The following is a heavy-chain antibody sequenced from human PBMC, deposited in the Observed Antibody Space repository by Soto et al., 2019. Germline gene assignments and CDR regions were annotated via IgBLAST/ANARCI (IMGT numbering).Heavy chain of an antibody. CDR1: GGSISTFY. CDR2: IYYSGST. CDR3: AKDSRNWFDP. Sequence: VQLQESGPGLVKPSETLSLTCSVSGGSISTFYWNWIRQPPGKGLEWIGYIYYSGSTNYNPSLKSRVTVSVDTSKNQFSLKLSSVTAADTAVYYCAKDSRNWFDPWGQGTLVTVSS. V-gene: IGHV4-59*01. J-gene: IGHJ5*02.